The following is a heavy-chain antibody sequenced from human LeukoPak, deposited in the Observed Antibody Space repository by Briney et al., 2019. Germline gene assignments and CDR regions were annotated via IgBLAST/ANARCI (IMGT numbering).Heavy chain of an antibody. V-gene: IGHV4-34*01. J-gene: IGHJ4*02. CDR2: INHSGST. Sequence: PSETLSLTCAVYGGSFSGYYWSWIRQPPGKGLEWIGEINHSGSTNYNPSLKSRVTISVDTSKNQFSLKLSSVTAADTAVYYCARYGLAAAYDYWGQGTLVTVSS. CDR3: ARYGLAAAYDY. D-gene: IGHD6-13*01. CDR1: GGSFSGYY.